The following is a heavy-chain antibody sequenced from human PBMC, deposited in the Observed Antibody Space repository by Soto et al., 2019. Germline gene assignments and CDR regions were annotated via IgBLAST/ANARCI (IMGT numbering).Heavy chain of an antibody. CDR1: GYTFTSYG. Sequence: QVQLVQSGAEVKKPGASVKVSCKASGYTFTSYGISWVRQAPGQGLEWMGWISAYNGNTNYAQKLQGRVTMTTDTTTSTAYMERRSLRSDDTAVYYCARRRHRVRGVDNWFDPWGQGTLVTVSS. D-gene: IGHD3-10*01. CDR3: ARRRHRVRGVDNWFDP. J-gene: IGHJ5*02. V-gene: IGHV1-18*01. CDR2: ISAYNGNT.